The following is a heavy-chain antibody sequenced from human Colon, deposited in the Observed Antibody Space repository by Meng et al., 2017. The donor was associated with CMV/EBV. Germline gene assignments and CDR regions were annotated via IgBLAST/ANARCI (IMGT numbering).Heavy chain of an antibody. D-gene: IGHD6-13*01. CDR2: TYYRSKWYN. V-gene: IGHV6-1*01. CDR3: ARQDSSSWYEPFDY. Sequence: SCAISGDSVSSNSAAWNWIRQSPSRGLEWLGRTYYRSKWYNDYAVSVKSRITINPDTSKNQFSLQLNSVTPEDTAVYYCARQDSSSWYEPFDYWGQGTLVTVSS. J-gene: IGHJ4*02. CDR1: GDSVSSNSAA.